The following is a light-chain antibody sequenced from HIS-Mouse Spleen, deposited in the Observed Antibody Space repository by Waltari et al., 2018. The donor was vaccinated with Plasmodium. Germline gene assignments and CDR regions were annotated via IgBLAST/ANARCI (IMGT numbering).Light chain of an antibody. J-gene: IGLJ3*02. CDR2: EDS. Sequence: SYELTQPPSVSVSPGQTARIPCPGDALPKKYAYWYQQKEVQAPVLVIYEDSKRPSGIPERFSGSSSGTMATLTISGAQVEDEADYYCYSTDSSGNHRVFGGGTKLTVL. CDR1: ALPKKY. V-gene: IGLV3-10*01. CDR3: YSTDSSGNHRV.